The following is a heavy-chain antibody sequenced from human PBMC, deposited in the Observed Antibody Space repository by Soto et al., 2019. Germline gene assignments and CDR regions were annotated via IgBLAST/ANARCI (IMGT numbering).Heavy chain of an antibody. Sequence: ASVKLSCKAPGHTFTGYYMHWVRQAPGQGLEWMGWINPNSGGTNYAQKFQGWVTMTRDTSISTAYMELSRLRSDDTAVYYCARGPYDSSGSQCAFDIWGQGTMVTVSS. CDR2: INPNSGGT. CDR3: ARGPYDSSGSQCAFDI. J-gene: IGHJ3*02. CDR1: GHTFTGYY. D-gene: IGHD3-22*01. V-gene: IGHV1-2*04.